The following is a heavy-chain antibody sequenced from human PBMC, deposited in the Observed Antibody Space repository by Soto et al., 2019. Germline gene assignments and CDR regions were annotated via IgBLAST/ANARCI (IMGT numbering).Heavy chain of an antibody. Sequence: GGSLRLSCAASGFTFSSYGMHWVRQAPGKGLGWVAVISYDGSNKYYADSVKGRFTISRDNSKNTLYLQMNSLRAEDTAVYYCAKGPFDSSGWYPLDYWGQGTLVTVSS. D-gene: IGHD6-19*01. CDR2: ISYDGSNK. J-gene: IGHJ4*02. V-gene: IGHV3-30*18. CDR3: AKGPFDSSGWYPLDY. CDR1: GFTFSSYG.